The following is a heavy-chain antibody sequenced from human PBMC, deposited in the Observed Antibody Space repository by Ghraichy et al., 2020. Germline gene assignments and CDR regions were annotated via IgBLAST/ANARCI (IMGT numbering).Heavy chain of an antibody. CDR2: ISSSSSYI. D-gene: IGHD3-22*01. CDR1: GFTFSSYS. J-gene: IGHJ4*02. CDR3: ARVRYYYDSSGYSLTPEYYFDY. Sequence: GGSLRLSCAASGFTFSSYSMNWVRQAPGKGLEWVSSISSSSSYIYYADSVKGRFTISRDNAKNSLYLQMNSLRAEDTAVYYCARVRYYYDSSGYSLTPEYYFDYWGQGTLVTVSS. V-gene: IGHV3-21*01.